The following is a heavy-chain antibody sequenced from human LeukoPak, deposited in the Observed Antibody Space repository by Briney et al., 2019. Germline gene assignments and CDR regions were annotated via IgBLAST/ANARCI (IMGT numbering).Heavy chain of an antibody. CDR2: IIPIFGTA. D-gene: IGHD3-10*01. Sequence: SVKVSCKASGGTFSSYAISWVRQAPGQGLEWMGGIIPIFGTANYAQKFQGRVTITADESTSTAYMELSSLRSEDTAVYYCAITMVRGVISLQPRRPYYFNYWGQGALVTVSS. CDR1: GGTFSSYA. V-gene: IGHV1-69*13. J-gene: IGHJ4*02. CDR3: AITMVRGVISLQPRRPYYFNY.